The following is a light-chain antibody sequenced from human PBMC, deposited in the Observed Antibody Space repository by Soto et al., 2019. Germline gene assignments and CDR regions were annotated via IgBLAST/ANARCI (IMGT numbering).Light chain of an antibody. CDR1: QSVNINY. J-gene: IGKJ1*01. V-gene: IGKV3-20*01. Sequence: EIDLTQSPGTLSLSPVERAPLSCRASQSVNINYFAWYQQKSGQAPSLLIYGTSNRASGIPDRFSGSGSGTDFTLSISGLEPEDFAVYFCQQYANSRTFGQGTKV. CDR2: GTS. CDR3: QQYANSRT.